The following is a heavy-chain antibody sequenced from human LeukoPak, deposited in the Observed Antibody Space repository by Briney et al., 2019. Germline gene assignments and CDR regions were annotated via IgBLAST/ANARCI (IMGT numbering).Heavy chain of an antibody. Sequence: SGSINYTSSLKSRLALSIDMSKTQFSLKLSSVTAADTAVYYCARASCSGGSCYSYHYYGMDVWGQGTTVTVSS. J-gene: IGHJ6*02. V-gene: IGHV4-30-4*05. D-gene: IGHD2-15*01. CDR2: SGSI. CDR3: ARASCSGGSCYSYHYYGMDV.